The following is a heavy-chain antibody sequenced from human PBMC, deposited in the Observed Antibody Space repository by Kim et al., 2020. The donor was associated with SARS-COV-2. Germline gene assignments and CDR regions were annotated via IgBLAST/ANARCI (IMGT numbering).Heavy chain of an antibody. CDR3: ARGCSGGSCYPYYFDY. V-gene: IGHV3-30*15. D-gene: IGHD2-15*01. J-gene: IGHJ4*02. Sequence: YVKGRFTISRDNSKNTLYLQMSSLRAEDTAVYYCARGCSGGSCYPYYFDYWGQGTLVTVSS.